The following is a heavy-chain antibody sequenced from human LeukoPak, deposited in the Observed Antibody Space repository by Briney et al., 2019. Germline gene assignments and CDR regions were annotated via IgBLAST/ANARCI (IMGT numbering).Heavy chain of an antibody. CDR2: IYYSGST. CDR3: ARGRGRSAFQH. Sequence: SETLSLTCTVSGGSISSYYWSWIRQPPGKGLEWIGYIYYSGSTNYNPSLKSRVTISVDTSKNQFSLKLSSVTAADTAVYYCARGRGRSAFQHWGQGTLVTVSS. V-gene: IGHV4-59*12. J-gene: IGHJ1*01. CDR1: GGSISSYY. D-gene: IGHD3-10*01.